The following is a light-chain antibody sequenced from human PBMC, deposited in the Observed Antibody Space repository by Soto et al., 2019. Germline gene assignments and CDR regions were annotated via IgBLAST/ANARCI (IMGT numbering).Light chain of an antibody. CDR1: QGISNY. CDR2: AAS. CDR3: QKYNSAPRT. J-gene: IGKJ1*01. Sequence: DIQMTQSPSSLSASVGDRVTITCRASQGISNYLAWYQQKPGKVPKLLIYAASTLQSGVPSRSSGSGSGTDFTLPISSLQPEDVATYYCQKYNSAPRTFGQGTKVEIK. V-gene: IGKV1-27*01.